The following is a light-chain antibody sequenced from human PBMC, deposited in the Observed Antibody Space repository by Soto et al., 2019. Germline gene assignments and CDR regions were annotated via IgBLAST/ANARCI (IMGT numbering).Light chain of an antibody. CDR2: GAS. CDR1: QSISNTS. CDR3: QQYGSSPPKYT. V-gene: IGKV3-20*01. Sequence: EIVLTQSPDTLSLSPGERATLSCRASQSISNTSLAWYLQKPGQAPRLLIYGASNRATDIPDRFSGSGSGTDFTLTISRLEPDDFAVYYCQQYGSSPPKYTFGQGTKLEIK. J-gene: IGKJ2*01.